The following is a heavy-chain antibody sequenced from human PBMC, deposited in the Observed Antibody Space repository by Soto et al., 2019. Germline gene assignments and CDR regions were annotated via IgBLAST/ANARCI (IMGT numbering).Heavy chain of an antibody. Sequence: QLQLQESGSGLVKPSQTLSLTCAVSGGSISSGGYSWSWIRQPPGKGLEWIGYIYHSGSTYYNPSLKXRXXXXXXXXXXXXXXXXXXXXXXXXXXXXXXXXQVVAAQHWGQGTLVTVSS. V-gene: IGHV4-30-2*01. CDR1: GGSISSGGYS. D-gene: IGHD2-15*01. CDR2: IYHSGST. CDR3: XXXQVVAAQH. J-gene: IGHJ4*02.